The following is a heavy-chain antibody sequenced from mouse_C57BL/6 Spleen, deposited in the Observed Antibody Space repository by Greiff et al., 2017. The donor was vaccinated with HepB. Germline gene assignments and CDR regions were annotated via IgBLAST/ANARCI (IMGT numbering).Heavy chain of an antibody. V-gene: IGHV5-4*01. D-gene: IGHD1-3*01. CDR1: GFTFSSYA. J-gene: IGHJ4*01. CDR2: ISDGGSYT. Sequence: EVQLVESGGGLVKPGGSLKLSCAASGFTFSSYAMSWVRQTPEKRLEWVATISDGGSYTYDPDNVKGRFTISRDNAKNNLYLQMSHLKSEDTAIYYCARVGINYYYYAMYYWGQGTSVTVSS. CDR3: ARVGINYYYYAMYY.